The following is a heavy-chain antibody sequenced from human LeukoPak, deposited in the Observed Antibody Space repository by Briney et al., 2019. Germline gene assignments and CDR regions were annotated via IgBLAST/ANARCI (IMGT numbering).Heavy chain of an antibody. D-gene: IGHD2-21*02. V-gene: IGHV3-66*01. CDR2: IYSGGST. CDR3: ARVTESPLGYGMDV. Sequence: GGSLRLSCAASGFTVSSNYMSWVRQAPGKGLEWVSVIYSGGSTYYADSVKGRFTISRDNSKNTLHLQMNSLRADDTAVYYCARVTESPLGYGMDVWGQGATVIVSS. CDR1: GFTVSSNY. J-gene: IGHJ6*02.